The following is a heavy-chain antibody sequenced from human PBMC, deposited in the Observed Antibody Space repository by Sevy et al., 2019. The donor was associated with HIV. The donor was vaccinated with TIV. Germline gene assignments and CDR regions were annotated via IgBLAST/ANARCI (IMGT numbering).Heavy chain of an antibody. D-gene: IGHD6-13*01. Sequence: KQSQTLSLTCAISGDSVSSNSAAWNWIRQSPSRGLEWLGRTYYRSKWYNDYAVSVKSRITTNPDTSKNQFSLQLNSVTPEDTAVYYCAREGGMTAAGTPRPFDYWGQRTLVTVSS. J-gene: IGHJ4*02. CDR2: TYYRSKWYN. CDR1: GDSVSSNSAA. CDR3: AREGGMTAAGTPRPFDY. V-gene: IGHV6-1*01.